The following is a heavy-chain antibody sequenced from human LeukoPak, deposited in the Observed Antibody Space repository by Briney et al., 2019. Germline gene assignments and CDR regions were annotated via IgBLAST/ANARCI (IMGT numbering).Heavy chain of an antibody. CDR1: GGSISSYY. V-gene: IGHV4-59*01. CDR2: IYYSGST. CDR3: ARGQYDFWSGYYPTNYFDY. J-gene: IGHJ4*02. Sequence: PSETLSLTCTVSGGSISSYYWSWIRQPPGKGLEWIGYIYYSGSTNYNPSLKSRVTISVDTSKNQFSLKLSSVTAADTAVYYCARGQYDFWSGYYPTNYFDYWGQGTLATVSS. D-gene: IGHD3-3*01.